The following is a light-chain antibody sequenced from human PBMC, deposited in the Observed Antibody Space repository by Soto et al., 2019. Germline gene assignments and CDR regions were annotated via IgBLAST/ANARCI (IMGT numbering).Light chain of an antibody. V-gene: IGKV3-11*01. Sequence: EIVLTQSPATLSLSPGERATLSCRASQSVSSYLAWYQQKPGQAPRLLIYDASNRATGIPARFSGSGSGTDFTLPISSLEPEDFAVYYCRQRSNWPYTFGQGTKLEIK. CDR1: QSVSSY. CDR3: RQRSNWPYT. CDR2: DAS. J-gene: IGKJ2*01.